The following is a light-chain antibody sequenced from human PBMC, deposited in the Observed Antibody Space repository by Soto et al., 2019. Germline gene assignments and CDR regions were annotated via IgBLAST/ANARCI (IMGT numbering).Light chain of an antibody. J-gene: IGKJ1*01. Sequence: DVQMTQSPSTLSGSVGDRVSITCRASQTISSWLAWYQQKPGKAPKLLIYKASSLESGVPSRFSGSGSGTEFTLTISSLQPDDFATYYCHQYNYYRPTFGQGTKVDIK. CDR2: KAS. V-gene: IGKV1-5*03. CDR3: HQYNYYRPT. CDR1: QTISSW.